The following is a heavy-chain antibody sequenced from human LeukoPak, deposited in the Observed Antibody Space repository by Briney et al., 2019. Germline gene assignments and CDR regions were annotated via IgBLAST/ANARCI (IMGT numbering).Heavy chain of an antibody. D-gene: IGHD2-15*01. Sequence: ASVKVSCKASGYTFTGYYMHWVRQAPGQGLEWMGGIIPIFGTANYAQKFQGRVTITADASTSTAYMELSSLRSEDTAVYYCARRAAAYSHPYDYWGQGTLVTVSS. CDR3: ARRAAAYSHPYDY. V-gene: IGHV1-69*13. CDR1: GYTFTGYY. CDR2: IIPIFGTA. J-gene: IGHJ4*02.